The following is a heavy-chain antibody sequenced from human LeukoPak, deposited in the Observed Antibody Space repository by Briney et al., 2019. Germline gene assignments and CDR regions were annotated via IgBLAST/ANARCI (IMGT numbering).Heavy chain of an antibody. CDR2: IYSGGST. V-gene: IGHV3-53*01. J-gene: IGHJ4*02. Sequence: GGSLRLSCAASGFTVSSNYMSWVRQAPGKGLEWVSVIYSGGSTYYADSVKGRFTISRDNSKNTLYLQMNSLRAEDTAVYYCASAIAAAGNSLFDYWGQGTLVTVSS. CDR3: ASAIAAAGNSLFDY. D-gene: IGHD6-13*01. CDR1: GFTVSSNY.